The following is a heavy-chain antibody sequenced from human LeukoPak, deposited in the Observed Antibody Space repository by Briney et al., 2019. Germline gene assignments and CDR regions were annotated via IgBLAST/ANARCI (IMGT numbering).Heavy chain of an antibody. D-gene: IGHD3-10*01. CDR1: GGSIRNGDYY. CDR2: INYSGNT. CDR3: ARYYASGRDFDY. V-gene: IGHV4-31*03. Sequence: PSETLSLTCTVSGGSIRNGDYYWSWIRQHPGKGLEWIGYINYSGNTYYNPSLKRRLTISVDTSKNQFSLKLSSVTAADTALYCCARYYASGRDFDYWGQGTLVTVSS. J-gene: IGHJ4*02.